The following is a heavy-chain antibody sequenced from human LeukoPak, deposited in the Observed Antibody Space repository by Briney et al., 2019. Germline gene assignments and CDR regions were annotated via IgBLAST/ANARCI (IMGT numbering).Heavy chain of an antibody. CDR2: IYYTGST. J-gene: IGHJ3*02. CDR3: ARHHCTSTSCYGLVWAFDI. CDR1: GGSISSYH. Sequence: PSETLSLTCTVSGGSISSYHWGWIRQPPGKGLEWIGSIYYTGSTYYNPSLKSRVTISVDTSKTQFSLKLSSVTAADTAVYFCARHHCTSTSCYGLVWAFDIWGQGTMVTVSS. V-gene: IGHV4-39*01. D-gene: IGHD2-2*01.